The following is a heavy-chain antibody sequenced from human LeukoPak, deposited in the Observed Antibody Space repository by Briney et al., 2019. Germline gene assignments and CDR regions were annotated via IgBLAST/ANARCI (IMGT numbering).Heavy chain of an antibody. Sequence: GGSLRLSCAASGFTFSSYAMHWVRQAPGKGLEWVAVISYDGSSKYYADSVKGRFTISRDNSKNTLFLQMNSLRAEDTAVYYCARDKVVGATLFDYWGQGALVTVSS. CDR3: ARDKVVGATLFDY. CDR1: GFTFSSYA. J-gene: IGHJ4*02. D-gene: IGHD1-26*01. CDR2: ISYDGSSK. V-gene: IGHV3-30*04.